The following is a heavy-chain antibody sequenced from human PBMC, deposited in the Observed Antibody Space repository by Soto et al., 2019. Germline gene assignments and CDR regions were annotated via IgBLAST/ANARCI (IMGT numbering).Heavy chain of an antibody. D-gene: IGHD2-8*01. CDR2: MNPNSGNT. V-gene: IGHV1-8*01. Sequence: QVQLVQSGAEVKKPGASVKVSCKASGYTFTSYDINWVRQATGQGLEWMGWMNPNSGNTGYAQKLQGRVTMTRNTSIRTAYMELSRLRSEDTAVYYCARDYCTNGVCYKGWDYMDVWGKGTTVTVSS. CDR1: GYTFTSYD. J-gene: IGHJ6*03. CDR3: ARDYCTNGVCYKGWDYMDV.